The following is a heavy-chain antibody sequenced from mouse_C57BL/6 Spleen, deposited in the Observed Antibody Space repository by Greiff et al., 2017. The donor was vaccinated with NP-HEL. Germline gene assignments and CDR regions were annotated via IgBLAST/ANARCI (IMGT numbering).Heavy chain of an antibody. J-gene: IGHJ1*03. Sequence: EVQLVESGAELVRPGSSVKMSCKTSGYTFTSYGINWVKQRPGQGLEWIGYIYIGNGYTEYNEKFKGKATLTSDTSSSTAYMQLSSLTSEDSAIYFCARSNYYGSSYYWYFDVWGTGTTVTVSS. V-gene: IGHV1-58*01. CDR2: IYIGNGYT. CDR3: ARSNYYGSSYYWYFDV. D-gene: IGHD1-1*01. CDR1: GYTFTSYG.